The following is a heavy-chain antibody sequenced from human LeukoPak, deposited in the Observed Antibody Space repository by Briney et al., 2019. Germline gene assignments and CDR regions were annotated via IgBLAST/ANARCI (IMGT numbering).Heavy chain of an antibody. Sequence: GGSLRLSCAASGFTFSSFAMNWVRQAPGKGLEWLSYISVGSGTIYYADPVKGRFTISRDNAKNSLYLQMNSLRAEDTAVYYCARGRFSKSSNCFDPWGQGTLVTVSS. CDR2: ISVGSGTI. J-gene: IGHJ5*02. V-gene: IGHV3-48*01. CDR1: GFTFSSFA. D-gene: IGHD3-16*01. CDR3: ARGRFSKSSNCFDP.